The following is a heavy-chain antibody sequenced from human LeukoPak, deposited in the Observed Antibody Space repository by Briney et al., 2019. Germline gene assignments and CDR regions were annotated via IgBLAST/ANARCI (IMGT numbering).Heavy chain of an antibody. CDR3: ARDSLPSSLRRLDY. D-gene: IGHD5-12*01. CDR1: GFTLSSYS. V-gene: IGHV3-21*01. CDR2: ISSSISHI. J-gene: IGHJ4*02. Sequence: SGGSLRLSCAASGFTLSSYSMNWVRQAPGKGLEWVSSISSSISHIYYTDSVKGRFTISRDNAKNSLDLQMYSRRAEDTAVYYCARDSLPSSLRRLDYWGQGTLVTVSS.